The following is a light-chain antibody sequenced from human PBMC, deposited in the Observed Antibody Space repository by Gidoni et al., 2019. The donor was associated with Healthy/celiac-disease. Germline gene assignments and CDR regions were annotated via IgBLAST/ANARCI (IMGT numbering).Light chain of an antibody. CDR2: RNN. CDR1: SSNIGSNY. J-gene: IGLJ3*02. CDR3: AAWDDSLSGPWV. Sequence: SVLTQPPSASGTPGQRVTISCSGSSSNIGSNYVYWYQQLPGTAPKLLIYRNNQRPSGVPDRFSGSKSGTSASLAISGLRSEDEVDYYCAAWDDSLSGPWVFGGGTKLTVL. V-gene: IGLV1-47*01.